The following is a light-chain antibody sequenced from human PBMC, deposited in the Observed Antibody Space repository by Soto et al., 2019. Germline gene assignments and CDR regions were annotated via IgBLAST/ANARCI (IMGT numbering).Light chain of an antibody. CDR3: QTWGTGWV. CDR2: LNSDGSH. J-gene: IGLJ3*02. Sequence: QPVLTQSPSASASLGALVKLTCTLSSGHSSYAIAWHQQQPEKGPRYLMKLNSDGSHSKGDGIPDRFSGSSSGAERYLTISSLQSEDEADYYCQTWGTGWVFGGGTQLTVL. CDR1: SGHSSYA. V-gene: IGLV4-69*01.